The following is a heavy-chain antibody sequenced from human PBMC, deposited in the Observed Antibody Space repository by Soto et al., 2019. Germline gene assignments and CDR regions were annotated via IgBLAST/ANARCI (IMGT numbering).Heavy chain of an antibody. CDR2: ISNDGVHT. CDR1: GFTFTTYT. Sequence: EVQLVESGGGLVQPGGSLRLSCVASGFTFTTYTLHWVRQAPGEGLEYLSAISNDGVHTYYANSVKDRFTISRDNSKDTVYLHMGSLRPEDMAVYYCARGYLPWDYHSYGMDVWGQGTTVTVSS. CDR3: ARGYLPWDYHSYGMDV. J-gene: IGHJ6*02. D-gene: IGHD2-15*01. V-gene: IGHV3-64*01.